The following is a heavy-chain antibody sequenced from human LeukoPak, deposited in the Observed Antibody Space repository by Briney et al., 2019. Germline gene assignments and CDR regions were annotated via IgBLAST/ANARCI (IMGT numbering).Heavy chain of an antibody. Sequence: PGRSLRLSCAASGFTLSSHGMPWVRQAPGKGLEWVAVISYDGSSKYYADSVKGRVTISRDNSKNTLYLQMNSLRAEDTAVYYCAKDPGGGTPLEYYYGMDVWGQGTTVTVSS. CDR2: ISYDGSSK. D-gene: IGHD3-16*01. J-gene: IGHJ6*02. CDR3: AKDPGGGTPLEYYYGMDV. CDR1: GFTLSSHG. V-gene: IGHV3-30*18.